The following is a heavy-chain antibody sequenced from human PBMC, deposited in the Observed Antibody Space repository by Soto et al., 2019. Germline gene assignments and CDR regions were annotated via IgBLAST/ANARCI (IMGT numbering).Heavy chain of an antibody. CDR3: ARLLTEGVTYREDAFDI. D-gene: IGHD3-16*02. Sequence: QVQLVQSGGEVKKPGASVKVSCKASGYTFTSHGFSWVRQAPGQGLEWMGWISTYNGKTDYAEKFQGRVTMTADTRTNTGYMELRSLRSDDTAVYYCARLLTEGVTYREDAFDIWGQGTKVTASS. V-gene: IGHV1-18*01. CDR2: ISTYNGKT. CDR1: GYTFTSHG. J-gene: IGHJ3*02.